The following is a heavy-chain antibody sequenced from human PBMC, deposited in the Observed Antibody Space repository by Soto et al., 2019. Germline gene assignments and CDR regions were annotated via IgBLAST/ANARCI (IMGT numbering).Heavy chain of an antibody. D-gene: IGHD2-15*01. CDR2: IYHIGNT. J-gene: IGHJ4*02. V-gene: IGHV4-61*01. Sequence: SETLSLTCTVSGGSVTSGINYWDWIRQPPGKGLEWIGYIYHIGNTNYNPSLKGRVTISIDTSRNQVSLKLFSVTAADTAVYYCARETYSDSRTLNIHFDLWGQGTLVTVS. CDR1: GGSVTSGINY. CDR3: ARETYSDSRTLNIHFDL.